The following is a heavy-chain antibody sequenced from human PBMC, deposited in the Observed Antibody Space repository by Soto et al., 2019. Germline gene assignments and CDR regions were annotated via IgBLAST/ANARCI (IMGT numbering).Heavy chain of an antibody. J-gene: IGHJ6*02. V-gene: IGHV3-23*01. Sequence: GGSLRLSCAASGFTFSSYAMSWVRQAPGKGLEWVSAISGSGGSTYYADSVKGRFTISRDNSKNTLYLQMNSLRAEDTAVYYCAKMSSYSSSWYFGHYYGMDVWGQGTTVTVS. D-gene: IGHD6-13*01. CDR1: GFTFSSYA. CDR2: ISGSGGST. CDR3: AKMSSYSSSWYFGHYYGMDV.